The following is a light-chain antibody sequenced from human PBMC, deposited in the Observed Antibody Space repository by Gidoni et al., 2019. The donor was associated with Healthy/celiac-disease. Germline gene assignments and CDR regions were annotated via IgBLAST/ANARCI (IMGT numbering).Light chain of an antibody. Sequence: QSVLTQPLSLSGAPGQRVTISCPGSSSNIGAGYDVHWYQQLPGTAPKLLIYGNSNRPSGVPDRFSGSKSGTSASLAITGLQAEDEADYYCQSYDSSLSGFWVFGGGTKLTVL. CDR1: SSNIGAGYD. J-gene: IGLJ3*02. CDR3: QSYDSSLSGFWV. V-gene: IGLV1-40*01. CDR2: GNS.